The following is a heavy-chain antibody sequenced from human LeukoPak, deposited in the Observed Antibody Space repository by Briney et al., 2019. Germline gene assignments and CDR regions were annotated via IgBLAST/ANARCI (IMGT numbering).Heavy chain of an antibody. J-gene: IGHJ6*02. D-gene: IGHD5-24*01. Sequence: SETLSLTCTVSGGSISSHYWCWIRQPPGKGLEWIGYIYYSGSTNYNPSLKSRITISVDTSKNQFSLKLNSVTAADTAVYYCARGLDGYTSVWGQGTTVTVSS. CDR1: GGSISSHY. CDR2: IYYSGST. CDR3: ARGLDGYTSV. V-gene: IGHV4-59*11.